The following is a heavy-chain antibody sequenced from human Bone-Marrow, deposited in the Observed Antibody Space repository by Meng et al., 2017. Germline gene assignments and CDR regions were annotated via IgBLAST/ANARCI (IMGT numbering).Heavy chain of an antibody. D-gene: IGHD3-16*01. CDR2: FFHTGST. CDR1: GGSISSTSDY. CDR3: ARSPSAWGGGETFDY. J-gene: IGHJ4*02. Sequence: QLQLQESGPGLVKPSETLSLTCTVSGGSISSTSDYWGWIRQPPGKGLEWIGSFFHTGSTYYNPSLKSRVTISVDTSKNQFSLKMRSVTAADTALYYCARSPSAWGGGETFDYWGQGTLVTVSS. V-gene: IGHV4-39*01.